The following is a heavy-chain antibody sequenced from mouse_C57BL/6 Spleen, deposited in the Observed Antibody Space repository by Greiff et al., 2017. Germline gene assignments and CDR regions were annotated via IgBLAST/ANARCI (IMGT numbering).Heavy chain of an antibody. J-gene: IGHJ2*01. CDR1: GYTFTSYW. D-gene: IGHD2-4*01. V-gene: IGHV1-69*01. CDR3: ARSGDYDVFDY. Sequence: VQLQQPGAELVMPGASVKLSCKASGYTFTSYWMHWVKQRPGQGLEWIGEIDPSDSYTNYNQKFKGKSTLTVDKSSSTAYMQLSSLTSEDSAVYYCARSGDYDVFDYWGQGTTLTVSS. CDR2: IDPSDSYT.